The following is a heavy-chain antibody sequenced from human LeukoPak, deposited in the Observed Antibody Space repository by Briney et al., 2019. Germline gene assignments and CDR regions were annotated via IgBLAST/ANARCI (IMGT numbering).Heavy chain of an antibody. Sequence: PGRSLGLSCAATGFIFSTHSMFWVRQAPGKGLEWVAVISYDGSNKNYADSVKGRFTISRDNSKNTLYLQMDSLRTDDTAMYYCAGAPWGVGATPPYWGQGTLVTVSS. CDR1: GFIFSTHS. J-gene: IGHJ4*02. V-gene: IGHV3-30-3*01. D-gene: IGHD1-26*01. CDR2: ISYDGSNK. CDR3: AGAPWGVGATPPY.